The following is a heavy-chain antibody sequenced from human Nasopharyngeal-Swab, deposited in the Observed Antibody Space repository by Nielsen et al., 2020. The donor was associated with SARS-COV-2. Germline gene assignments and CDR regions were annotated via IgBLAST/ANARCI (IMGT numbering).Heavy chain of an antibody. CDR3: AKAIVVVPAAMGGYYYYGMDV. Sequence: GESLKISCAASGFTFSSYAMSWVRQAPGKGLEWVSAISGSGGSTYYADSVKGRFTISRDNSKNTLYLQMNSLRAEDTAVYYCAKAIVVVPAAMGGYYYYGMDVWGQGTTVTVSS. V-gene: IGHV3-23*01. CDR2: ISGSGGST. J-gene: IGHJ6*02. CDR1: GFTFSSYA. D-gene: IGHD2-2*01.